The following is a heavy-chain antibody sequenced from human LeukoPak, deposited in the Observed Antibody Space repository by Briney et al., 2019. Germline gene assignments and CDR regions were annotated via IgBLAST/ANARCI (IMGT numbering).Heavy chain of an antibody. CDR1: GFTFKNYA. J-gene: IGHJ4*02. CDR2: ITGGGGTI. CDR3: AKDPYSSSWYSALGSY. D-gene: IGHD6-13*01. Sequence: GGSQRLSCTASGFTFKNYAMSWVRQAPGKGLEWVSGITGGGGTINYADSVKGRFTISRDNSKNTLYLQMNSLGAEDSAVYYCAKDPYSSSWYSALGSYWGQGTLVTVSS. V-gene: IGHV3-23*01.